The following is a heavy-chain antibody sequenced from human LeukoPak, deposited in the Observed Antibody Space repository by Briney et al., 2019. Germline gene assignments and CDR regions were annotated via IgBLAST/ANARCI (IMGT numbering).Heavy chain of an antibody. V-gene: IGHV3-48*01. CDR2: IGSSGSPT. J-gene: IGHJ4*02. CDR1: GFAFSSYN. D-gene: IGHD2-2*01. Sequence: PGGSLRLSCAASGFAFSSYNMNWVRQAPGKGLEWISYIGSSGSPTHYADSVGGRFTISRDNAKNSLYLQMNSLRAEDTALYYCAKDQALSLSSSRALDYWGQGTLVTVSS. CDR3: AKDQALSLSSSRALDY.